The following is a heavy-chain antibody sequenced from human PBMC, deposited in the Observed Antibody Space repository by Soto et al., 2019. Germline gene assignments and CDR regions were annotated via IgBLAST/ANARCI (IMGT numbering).Heavy chain of an antibody. CDR1: GGSISSYY. J-gene: IGHJ6*02. CDR2: IYYSGST. Sequence: PSETLCLTCTVSGGSISSYYWSGIRQPPGKGLEWIGYIYYSGSTNYNPSLKSRVTISVDTSKNQFSLKLSSVTAADTAVYYCASLGSYGYYYYGMDVWGQGTTVTVSS. CDR3: ASLGSYGYYYYGMDV. D-gene: IGHD5-18*01. V-gene: IGHV4-59*01.